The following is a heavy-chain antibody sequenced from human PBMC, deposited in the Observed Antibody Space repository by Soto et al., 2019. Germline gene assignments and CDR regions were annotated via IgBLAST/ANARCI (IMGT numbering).Heavy chain of an antibody. J-gene: IGHJ4*02. CDR2: ISYDGSNK. V-gene: IGHV3-30-3*01. Sequence: GGSLRLSCAASGFTFSSYAMHWVRQAPGKGLEWVAVISYDGSNKYYADSVKGRFTISRDNSKNTLYLQMNSLRAEDTAVYYCATGTLRGQLDYWGQGTLVTVPS. CDR1: GFTFSSYA. CDR3: ATGTLRGQLDY. D-gene: IGHD1-1*01.